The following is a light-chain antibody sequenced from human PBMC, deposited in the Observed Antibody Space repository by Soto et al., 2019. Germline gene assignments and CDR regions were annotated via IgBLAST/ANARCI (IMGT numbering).Light chain of an antibody. V-gene: IGKV1-5*01. CDR2: DAS. CDR1: QSISNW. Sequence: DIHLNHPPNTLSQSIANTGTITFRASQSISNWLAWYQQKPGKAPKLLIYDASSLESGVPSRFSGSGSGTEFTLTISSLQPDDFATYYCQQYNSYWKFGQGAKVDVK. J-gene: IGKJ1*01. CDR3: QQYNSYWK.